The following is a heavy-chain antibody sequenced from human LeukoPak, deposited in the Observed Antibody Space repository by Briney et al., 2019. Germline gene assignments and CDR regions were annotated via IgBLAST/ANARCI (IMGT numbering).Heavy chain of an antibody. D-gene: IGHD2-2*01. J-gene: IGHJ4*02. Sequence: PSETLSLTCAVYGGSFSGYYWSWIRQPPGKGLEWIGEINHSGSTNYNPSLKSRVTISVDTSKNQCSLKLSSVTAADTAVYYCARVRYCSSTSCFPFDYWGQGTLVTVSS. CDR2: INHSGST. CDR3: ARVRYCSSTSCFPFDY. V-gene: IGHV4-34*01. CDR1: GGSFSGYY.